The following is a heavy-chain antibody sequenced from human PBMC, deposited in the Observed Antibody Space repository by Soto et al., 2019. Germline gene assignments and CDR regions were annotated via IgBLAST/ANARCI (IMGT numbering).Heavy chain of an antibody. CDR1: GYTFASYD. V-gene: IGHV1-8*01. J-gene: IGHJ6*03. CDR2: MNPNSGNT. Sequence: GASVKVSCKASGYTFASYDINWVRQATGQGLEWTGWMNPNSGNTGYAQKFQGRVTMTRNTSISTAYMELSSLRSEDTAVYYCARAYYDYIWGSYREYYYYMDVWGKGTTVTVSS. CDR3: ARAYYDYIWGSYREYYYYMDV. D-gene: IGHD3-16*02.